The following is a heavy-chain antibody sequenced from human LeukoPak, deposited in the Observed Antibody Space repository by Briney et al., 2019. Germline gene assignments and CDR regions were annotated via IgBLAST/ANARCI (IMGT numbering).Heavy chain of an antibody. Sequence: GGSLRLSCAASGLTFSDYYMSWIRQAPGKGLEWVSYISSSGSTIYYADSVKGRFTISRDNSKNTLYLEMNSLRAEDTAVYYCAKDIGSYYDYWGQGILVTVSS. V-gene: IGHV3-11*04. CDR3: AKDIGSYYDY. J-gene: IGHJ4*02. CDR2: ISSSGSTI. CDR1: GLTFSDYY. D-gene: IGHD3-10*01.